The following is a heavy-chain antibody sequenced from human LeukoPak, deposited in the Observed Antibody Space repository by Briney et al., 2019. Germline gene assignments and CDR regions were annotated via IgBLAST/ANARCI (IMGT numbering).Heavy chain of an antibody. V-gene: IGHV4-59*12. D-gene: IGHD1-26*01. J-gene: IGHJ3*02. CDR3: ARVKYSGSYSSAFDI. Sequence: PSETLSLTCTVSGGSISSYYWSWIRQPPGKGLEWIGYIYYSGSTNYNPSLKSRVTISVDTSKNQFSLKLSSVTAADTAVYYCARVKYSGSYSSAFDIWGQGTMVTVSS. CDR2: IYYSGST. CDR1: GGSISSYY.